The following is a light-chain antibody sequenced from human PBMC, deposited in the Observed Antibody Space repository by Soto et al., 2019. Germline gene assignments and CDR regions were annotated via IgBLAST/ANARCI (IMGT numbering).Light chain of an antibody. CDR2: GAS. J-gene: IGKJ1*01. CDR3: QQDYNLLWT. V-gene: IGKV3D-7*01. Sequence: PGERDTLSCRASQSVSSSYLTWYQQKPGQAPRLLIYGASTRATSIPARFSGSGSGTDFTLTISSLQPEDFAVYYCQQDYNLLWTFGQGTKV. CDR1: QSVSSSY.